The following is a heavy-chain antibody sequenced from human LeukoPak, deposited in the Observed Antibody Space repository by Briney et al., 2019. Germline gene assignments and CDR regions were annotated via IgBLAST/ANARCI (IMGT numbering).Heavy chain of an antibody. D-gene: IGHD2-21*01. CDR1: GFTFTNYW. CDR2: IKQDGREK. CDR3: ARLYLDSTLFDF. V-gene: IGHV3-7*01. J-gene: IGHJ4*02. Sequence: GGSLRLSCAASGFTFTNYWMGWVRQAPGKGLEWVANIKQDGREKYYVDSVKGRFTISRDNAKDSLYLQMNSLRVEGTALYYCARLYLDSTLFDFRGQGTLVTVSS.